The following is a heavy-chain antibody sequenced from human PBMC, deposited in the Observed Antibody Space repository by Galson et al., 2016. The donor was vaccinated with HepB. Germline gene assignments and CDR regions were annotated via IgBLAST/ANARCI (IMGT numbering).Heavy chain of an antibody. CDR1: GFIFSSHH. J-gene: IGHJ3*01. CDR3: VRDVRSLWSAYSAQDAFDV. V-gene: IGHV3-21*01. CDR2: ISGSRTYI. Sequence: SLRLSCAASGFIFSSHHMSWVRHAPGKGLEWVSSISGSRTYIYYADSVKGRFIISRDNAENSLYLHMNNLRAEDTGVYYCVRDVRSLWSAYSAQDAFDVWGQGTKVTVSS. D-gene: IGHD3-3*01.